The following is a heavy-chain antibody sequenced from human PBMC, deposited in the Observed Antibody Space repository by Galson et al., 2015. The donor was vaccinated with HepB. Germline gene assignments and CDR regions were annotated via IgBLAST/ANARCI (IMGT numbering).Heavy chain of an antibody. Sequence: SVKVSCKASGYTFTSYGISWVRQAPGQGLEWMGWISAYNGNTNYAQKLQGRVTMTTDTSTSTAYMELRSLRSDDTAVYYCARPRAPLYDILTGGWYYFDYWGQGTLVTVSS. J-gene: IGHJ4*02. CDR3: ARPRAPLYDILTGGWYYFDY. D-gene: IGHD3-9*01. V-gene: IGHV1-18*04. CDR1: GYTFTSYG. CDR2: ISAYNGNT.